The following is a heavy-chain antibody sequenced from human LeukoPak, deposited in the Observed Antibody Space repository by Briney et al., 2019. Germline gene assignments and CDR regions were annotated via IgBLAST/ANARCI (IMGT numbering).Heavy chain of an antibody. J-gene: IGHJ4*02. CDR1: GGSFSGYY. CDR2: INHSGST. CDR3: ARGRAMGYYGY. D-gene: IGHD3-22*01. V-gene: IGHV4-34*01. Sequence: PSETLSLTCAVYGGSFSGYYWSWIRQPPGKGLEWIGEINHSGSTNYNPSLKSRVTISVDTSKNQFSLKLSSVTAADTAVYYCARGRAMGYYGYWGQGTLVTVSS.